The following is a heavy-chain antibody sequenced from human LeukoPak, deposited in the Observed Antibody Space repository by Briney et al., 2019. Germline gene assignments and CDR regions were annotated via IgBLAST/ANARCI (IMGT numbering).Heavy chain of an antibody. V-gene: IGHV4-39*07. J-gene: IGHJ6*03. CDR3: ARGSRYCSSTSCYAGFGYYYYMDV. CDR1: GGSISSSSYY. CDR2: INHSGST. D-gene: IGHD2-2*01. Sequence: SETLSLTCSVSGGSISSSSYYWGWIRQPPGKGLEWIGEINHSGSTNYNPSLKSRVTISVDTSKNQFSLKLSSVTAADTAVYYCARGSRYCSSTSCYAGFGYYYYMDVWGKGTTVTVSS.